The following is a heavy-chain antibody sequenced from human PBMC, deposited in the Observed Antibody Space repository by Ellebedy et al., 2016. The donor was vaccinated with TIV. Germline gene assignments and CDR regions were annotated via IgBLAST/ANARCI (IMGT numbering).Heavy chain of an antibody. J-gene: IGHJ6*02. Sequence: AASVKVSCKASGYTFTNYGISWVRQAPGQGLEWMGWISAYNDSTNYAQKLQGRVTMTTDTSTSTAYMELRSLRSDDTAVYYCARQERAAVTKWAFYYYYGMDVWGQGTTVTVSS. CDR3: ARQERAAVTKWAFYYYYGMDV. CDR2: ISAYNDST. V-gene: IGHV1-18*04. D-gene: IGHD1-26*01. CDR1: GYTFTNYG.